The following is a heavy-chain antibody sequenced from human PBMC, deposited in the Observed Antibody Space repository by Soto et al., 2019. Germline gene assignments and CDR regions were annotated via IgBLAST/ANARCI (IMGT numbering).Heavy chain of an antibody. CDR1: GYTFNNYI. V-gene: IGHV1-3*01. D-gene: IGHD2-2*01. CDR2: INPGNGNT. Sequence: ASVKVSCKASGYTFNNYIMHWVRQAPGQRLEWMGWINPGNGNTKYSQKFQGRVTITRDTSASTVYMELSSLRSEDTSVYYCARVGSYCTSTSCYYNWFDTWGQGTPVTVSS. CDR3: ARVGSYCTSTSCYYNWFDT. J-gene: IGHJ5*02.